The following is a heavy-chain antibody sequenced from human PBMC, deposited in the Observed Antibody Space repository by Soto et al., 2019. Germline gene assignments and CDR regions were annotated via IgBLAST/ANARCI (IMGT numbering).Heavy chain of an antibody. V-gene: IGHV4-30-4*01. CDR3: ARGMEYYYGSGSHNPFDY. CDR1: GGSISSGDYY. Sequence: KPSETLSLTCTVSGGSISSGDYYWSWIRQPPGKGLEWIGYIYYSGSTYYNPSLKSRVTISVDTSKNQFSLKLSSVTAADTAVYYCARGMEYYYGSGSHNPFDYWGQGTLVTVSS. CDR2: IYYSGST. D-gene: IGHD3-10*01. J-gene: IGHJ4*02.